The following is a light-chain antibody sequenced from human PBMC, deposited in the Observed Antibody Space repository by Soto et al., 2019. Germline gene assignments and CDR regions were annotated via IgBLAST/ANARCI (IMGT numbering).Light chain of an antibody. CDR2: KAS. CDR1: QSISSW. Sequence: DIQMTQSPSTLSASVGDRVTITCRASQSISSWLAWYQQKPGKAPKLLIYKASSLESGVPSRFSGSGSGTEFTLTISSLQPDDFATYYCKQCNNYWTFGQGTKVEIK. V-gene: IGKV1-5*03. CDR3: KQCNNYWT. J-gene: IGKJ1*01.